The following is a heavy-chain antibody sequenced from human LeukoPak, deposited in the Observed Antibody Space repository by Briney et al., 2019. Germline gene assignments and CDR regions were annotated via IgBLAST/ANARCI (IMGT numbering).Heavy chain of an antibody. J-gene: IGHJ4*02. V-gene: IGHV4-31*02. CDR2: ISYRGST. Sequence: PSETLSLTCPVSGGSISNSGGFYWSWIRQHPGNGLEWIGFISYRGSTYYNPSLKSRVSMSVDTSRSQFSLRLTSVTDEDTAVYYGATILHSSGGFYYWGQGSLVTVSS. CDR1: GGSISNSGGFY. D-gene: IGHD2-15*01. CDR3: ATILHSSGGFYY.